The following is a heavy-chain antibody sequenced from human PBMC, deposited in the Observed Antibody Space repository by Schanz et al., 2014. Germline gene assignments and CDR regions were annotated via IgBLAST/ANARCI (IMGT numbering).Heavy chain of an antibody. Sequence: EVQLLESGGGLIQPGGSLRLSCAASGFIFGSSVMAWVRQAPGKGLEWVSAISGSGGSTYYADSVKGRFTMSRDNAKNSVFLQMNSLRAEDTAVYYCVRDSFFAFDYWGQGTLVTVSS. D-gene: IGHD3-3*01. J-gene: IGHJ4*02. CDR1: GFIFGSSV. V-gene: IGHV3-23*01. CDR3: VRDSFFAFDY. CDR2: ISGSGGST.